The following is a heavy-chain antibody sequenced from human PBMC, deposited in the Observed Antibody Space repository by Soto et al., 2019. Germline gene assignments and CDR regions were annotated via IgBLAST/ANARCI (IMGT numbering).Heavy chain of an antibody. D-gene: IGHD1-26*01. CDR2: ISYDGSNK. CDR3: AQELVVGATLIDY. V-gene: IGHV3-30*18. Sequence: QVQLVESGGGVVQPGRSLRLSCAASGFTFSSYGMHWVRQAPGKGLEWVAVISYDGSNKYYADSVKGRFTISRDNSKNTLYLQMKSLRAEDTAVYYCAQELVVGATLIDYWGQGTLVPVSS. CDR1: GFTFSSYG. J-gene: IGHJ4*02.